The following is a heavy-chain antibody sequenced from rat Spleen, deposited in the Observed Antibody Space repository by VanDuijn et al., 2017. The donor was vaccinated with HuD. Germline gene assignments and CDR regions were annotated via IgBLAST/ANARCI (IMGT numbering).Heavy chain of an antibody. CDR1: GFPLISNS. CDR3: ARADIASISTDGI. J-gene: IGHJ2*01. D-gene: IGHD1-2*01. CDR2: IWGDGST. Sequence: QVQLKASGPGLVQPSQTLSLPCTVSGFPLISNSLHGFRQPPGKGLEWMGGIWGDGSTNYNSALKYRLSISRDTSKSQVYLKMNSLQTGDTATYYCARADIASISTDGIWGQGVMVTVSS. V-gene: IGHV2-1*01.